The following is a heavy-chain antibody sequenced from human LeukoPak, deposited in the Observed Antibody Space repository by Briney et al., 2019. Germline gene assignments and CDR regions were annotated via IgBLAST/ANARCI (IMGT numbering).Heavy chain of an antibody. D-gene: IGHD2-2*01. V-gene: IGHV1-2*02. CDR3: ASLRYCSSTSCNHRDFDY. Sequence: GASVKVSCRASGYTFTGYYMHWVRQAPGQGLEWMGWINPNSGGTNYAQKFQGRVTMTRDTSISTAYMELSRLRSDDTAVYYCASLRYCSSTSCNHRDFDYWGQGTLATVSS. CDR1: GYTFTGYY. J-gene: IGHJ4*02. CDR2: INPNSGGT.